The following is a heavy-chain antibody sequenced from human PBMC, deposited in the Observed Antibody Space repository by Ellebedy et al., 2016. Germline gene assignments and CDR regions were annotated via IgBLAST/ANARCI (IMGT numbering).Heavy chain of an antibody. CDR3: ARGGGTGVVRANWFNP. CDR1: GGSISSYY. V-gene: IGHV4-59*13. CDR2: IYYSGST. Sequence: SETLSLTXTVSGGSISSYYWSWIRQPPGKGLEWIGYIYYSGSTNYNPSLKSRVTISVDTSKNQFSLKLSSVTAADTAVYYCARGGGTGVVRANWFNPWGQGTLVTVSS. J-gene: IGHJ5*02. D-gene: IGHD3-3*01.